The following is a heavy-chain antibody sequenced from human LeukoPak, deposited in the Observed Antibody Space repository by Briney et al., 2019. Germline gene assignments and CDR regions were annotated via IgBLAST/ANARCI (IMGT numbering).Heavy chain of an antibody. CDR1: GGSISSYY. CDR3: ARGYGDYAWDAFDI. D-gene: IGHD4-17*01. Sequence: KPSETLSLTCTVSGGSISSYYWSWIRQPPGKGLEWIGYIYYSGSTNYNPSLRSRVTISVDTSKNQFSLKLSFVTAADTAVYYCARGYGDYAWDAFDIWGQGTMVTVSS. CDR2: IYYSGST. J-gene: IGHJ3*02. V-gene: IGHV4-59*01.